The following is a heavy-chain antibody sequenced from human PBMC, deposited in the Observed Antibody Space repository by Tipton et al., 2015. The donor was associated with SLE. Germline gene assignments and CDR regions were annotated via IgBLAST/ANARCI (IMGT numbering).Heavy chain of an antibody. CDR2: ISDGGGT. CDR1: GGSISNSSYY. D-gene: IGHD2-21*02. V-gene: IGHV4-61*05. CDR3: ARGMVTWRGAIIGVDV. J-gene: IGHJ6*02. Sequence: TLSLTCTVSGGSISNSSYYWDWNRQPPGKGLVWIGYISDGGGTNYNPSLKGRVTMSVDTAKNQFSLKLTSVTAADTAVYYCARGMVTWRGAIIGVDVWGPGTTVNVSS.